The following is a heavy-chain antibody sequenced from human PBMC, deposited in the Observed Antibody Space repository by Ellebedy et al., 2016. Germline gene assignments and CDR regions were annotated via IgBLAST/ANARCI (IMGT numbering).Heavy chain of an antibody. CDR2: VNTFSGNT. V-gene: IGHV1-18*04. J-gene: IGHJ4*02. CDR1: GYTFTTFS. Sequence: ASVKVSXXASGYTFTTFSITWVRQVPGQGLEWMGFVNTFSGNTKFAQKFQGGVSMTTDSSTHTAYMDLQSLRSDDTAMYYCAKTSGWGYGENWGQGTLVTVSS. D-gene: IGHD3-10*01. CDR3: AKTSGWGYGEN.